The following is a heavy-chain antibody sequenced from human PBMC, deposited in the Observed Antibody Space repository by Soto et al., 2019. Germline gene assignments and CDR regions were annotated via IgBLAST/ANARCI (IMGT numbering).Heavy chain of an antibody. J-gene: IGHJ5*02. CDR1: GFTFSSYG. D-gene: IGHD4-17*01. CDR3: ASTVTIYSWFDP. V-gene: IGHV3-30*03. CDR2: ISYDGSNK. Sequence: QVQLVESGGGVVQPGRSLRLSCAASGFTFSSYGMHWVRQAPGKGLEWVAVISYDGSNKYYADSVKGRFTISRDNSKNTLYLQMNSLRAEDTAVYYCASTVTIYSWFDPWGQGTLVTVSS.